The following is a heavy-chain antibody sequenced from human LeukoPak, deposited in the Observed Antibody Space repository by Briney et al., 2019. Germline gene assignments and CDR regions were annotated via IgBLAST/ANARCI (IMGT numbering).Heavy chain of an antibody. V-gene: IGHV1-2*02. D-gene: IGHD1-1*01. CDR1: GYTFTGYN. Sequence: ASVKVSCKASGYTFTGYNIHWVRQAPGQGLEWMGCINPNRGDTEYAQKFQGRVTMTRDTSISTAYMELTRLTSDDTAVYYCARNRWMDYWGQGTLVTVSS. CDR3: ARNRWMDY. CDR2: INPNRGDT. J-gene: IGHJ4*02.